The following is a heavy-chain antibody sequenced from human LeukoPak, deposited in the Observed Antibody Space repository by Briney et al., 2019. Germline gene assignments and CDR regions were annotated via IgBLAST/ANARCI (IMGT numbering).Heavy chain of an antibody. J-gene: IGHJ4*02. CDR3: AKGLYHYYGSGSYTLDY. Sequence: GGSLRLSCAASGFTFSSYAMHWVRQAPGKGLEWVAVISYDGSNKYYADSVKGRFTISRDNSKNTLYLQMNSLRGEDTALYYCAKGLYHYYGSGSYTLDYWGQGTQVTVSS. CDR1: GFTFSSYA. D-gene: IGHD3-10*01. V-gene: IGHV3-30-3*01. CDR2: ISYDGSNK.